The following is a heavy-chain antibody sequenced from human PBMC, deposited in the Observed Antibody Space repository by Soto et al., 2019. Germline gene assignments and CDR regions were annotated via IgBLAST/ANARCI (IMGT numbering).Heavy chain of an antibody. J-gene: IGHJ4*02. CDR2: ISKSGTTI. V-gene: IGHV3-11*01. CDR3: ARDYHSDGYYSFDS. CDR1: GFIFSDHY. Sequence: QVRLVESGGGLVKPGGSVRLSCAASGFIFSDHYMSWVRQAPGKGLEWVSYISKSGTTIYYADSVKGRFTISRDNAKNSLYLQINSLRAEDTAVYYCARDYHSDGYYSFDSWGQGTLVTVSS. D-gene: IGHD3-22*01.